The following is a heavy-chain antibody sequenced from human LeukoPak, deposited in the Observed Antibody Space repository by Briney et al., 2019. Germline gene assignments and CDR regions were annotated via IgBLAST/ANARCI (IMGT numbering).Heavy chain of an antibody. V-gene: IGHV1-18*01. CDR1: GYTFTSYG. CDR3: ASLSGSGSYYRRDY. CDR2: ISAYNGNT. Sequence: GASVKVSCKASGYTFTSYGISWVRQAPGQGLEWMGWISAYNGNTNYAQKLQGRVTMTTDTSTSTAYMELSSLRSEDTAVYYCASLSGSGSYYRRDYWGQGTLVTVSS. D-gene: IGHD3-10*01. J-gene: IGHJ4*02.